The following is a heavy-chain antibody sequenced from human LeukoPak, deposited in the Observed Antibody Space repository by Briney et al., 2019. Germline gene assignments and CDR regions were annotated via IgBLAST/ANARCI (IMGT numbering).Heavy chain of an antibody. D-gene: IGHD2-2*01. CDR2: INTDGSNT. V-gene: IGHV3-74*01. J-gene: IGHJ3*02. Sequence: PGGSLRLSCAASGFTFSTYWMHWVRQAPGKGLVWVSRINTDGSNTNYADSVKGRFTVSRDNAENTLYLQMSSLRAEDTAVYYCARAEDCSSTSCPRVFDIWGQGTMVTVSS. CDR1: GFTFSTYW. CDR3: ARAEDCSSTSCPRVFDI.